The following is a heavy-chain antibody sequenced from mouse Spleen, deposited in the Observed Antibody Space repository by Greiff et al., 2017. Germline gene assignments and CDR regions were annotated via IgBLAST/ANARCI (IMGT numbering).Heavy chain of an antibody. CDR3: ARGVMGDYFDY. Sequence: VQLKESGPELVKPGASVKISCKTSGYTFTEYTMHWVKQSHGKSLEWIGGINPSNGGTNYNEKFKSKATLTVDKSSSTAYMQLSSLTSEDSAVYYCARGVMGDYFDYWGQGTTLTVSS. CDR2: INPSNGGT. V-gene: IGHV1-18*01. CDR1: GYTFTEYT. J-gene: IGHJ2*01.